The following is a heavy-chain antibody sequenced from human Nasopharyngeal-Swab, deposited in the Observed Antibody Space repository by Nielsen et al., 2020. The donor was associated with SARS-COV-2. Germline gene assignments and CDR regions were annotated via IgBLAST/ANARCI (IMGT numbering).Heavy chain of an antibody. V-gene: IGHV3-7*01. CDR3: AILSSSPGFYYYYGMDV. D-gene: IGHD6-6*01. J-gene: IGHJ6*02. CDR1: GFTFSSYW. CDR2: IKQDGSEK. Sequence: GESLKISCAASGFTFSSYWMSWVRQAPGKGLEWVANIKQDGSEKYYVDSVKGRFTISRDNAKNSLYLQMNSLRAEDTAVYYCAILSSSPGFYYYYGMDVWGQGTTVTVSS.